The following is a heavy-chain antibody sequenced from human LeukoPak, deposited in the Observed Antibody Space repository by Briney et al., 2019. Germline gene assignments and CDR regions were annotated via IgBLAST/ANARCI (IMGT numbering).Heavy chain of an antibody. CDR2: ISSSGSTI. J-gene: IGHJ4*02. V-gene: IGHV3-11*01. Sequence: GGSLRLSCAASGFTFSDYYMSWLRQAPGKGLEWVSYISSSGSTIYYADSVKGRFTISRDNAKNSLYLQMNSLRAEDTAVYYCARDRDLMLNSGSYSSDYWGQGTLVTVSS. CDR1: GFTFSDYY. D-gene: IGHD1-26*01. CDR3: ARDRDLMLNSGSYSSDY.